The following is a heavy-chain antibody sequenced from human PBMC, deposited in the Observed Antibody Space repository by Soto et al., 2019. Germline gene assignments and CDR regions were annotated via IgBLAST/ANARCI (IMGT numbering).Heavy chain of an antibody. CDR2: IKSKADGGTT. Sequence: GGSLRLSCAASGFILSNAWINWVRQAPGKGLEWVGRIKSKADGGTTDFAAPVKGRFAISRDDSKNMMYMEMSSLRTEDTAVYYCTTDSYINMPIVRFDYRGHGTLVTVSS. V-gene: IGHV3-15*07. CDR3: TTDSYINMPIVRFDY. CDR1: GFILSNAW. J-gene: IGHJ4*01. D-gene: IGHD2-2*01.